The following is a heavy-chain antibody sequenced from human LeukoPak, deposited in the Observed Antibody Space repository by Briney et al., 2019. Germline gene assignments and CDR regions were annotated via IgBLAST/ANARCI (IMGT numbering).Heavy chain of an antibody. CDR1: GFTFSSYG. V-gene: IGHV3-33*01. D-gene: IGHD2-2*01. CDR3: ARDPDIVVVPAAMNFDY. CDR2: IWYDGSNK. Sequence: PGGSLRLSCAASGFTFSSYGMHWVRQAPVKGLEWVAVIWYDGSNKYYADSVKGRFTISRDNSKNTLYLQMDSLRAEDTAVYYCARDPDIVVVPAAMNFDYWGQGTLVTVSS. J-gene: IGHJ4*02.